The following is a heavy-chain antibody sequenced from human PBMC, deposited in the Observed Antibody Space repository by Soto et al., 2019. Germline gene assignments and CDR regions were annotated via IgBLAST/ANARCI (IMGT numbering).Heavy chain of an antibody. CDR2: ISYDGSNK. J-gene: IGHJ4*02. D-gene: IGHD1-26*01. CDR3: ARDPEGACFDY. Sequence: GGSLRLSCAASGFTFSSYAMHWVRQAPGKGLEWVAVISYDGSNKYYADSVKGRFTISRDNSKNTLYLQMNSLRAEDTAVYYCARDPEGACFDYWGQGTLVTVSS. V-gene: IGHV3-30-3*01. CDR1: GFTFSSYA.